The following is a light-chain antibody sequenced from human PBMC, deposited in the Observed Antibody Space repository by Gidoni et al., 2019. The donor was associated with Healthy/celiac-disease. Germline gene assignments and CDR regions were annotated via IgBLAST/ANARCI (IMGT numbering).Light chain of an antibody. CDR1: SSNIGAGYD. J-gene: IGLJ2*01. CDR3: QSYDSSLSGAVV. CDR2: GNS. Sequence: QSVLTQPPPVSGAPGQRVTISCTGSSSNIGAGYDVHWYQQLPGTAPKLLIYGNSTRPSGVPDRFSGSKSGTSASLAITGLQAEDEADYYCQSYDSSLSGAVVFGGGTKLTVL. V-gene: IGLV1-40*01.